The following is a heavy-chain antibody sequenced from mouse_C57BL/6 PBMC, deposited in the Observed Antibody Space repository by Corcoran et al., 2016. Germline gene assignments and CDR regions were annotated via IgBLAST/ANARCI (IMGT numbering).Heavy chain of an antibody. CDR3: ARSGRTCYGVLAMDY. D-gene: IGHD2-12*01. CDR1: GYTFTDYY. Sequence: EVQLQQSGPELVKPGASVKISCKASGYTFTDYYMNWVKQSHGKSLEWIGDINPNNGGTSYNQKFKGKATLTVDKSSSTAYMELSSLTSEDSAVYYCARSGRTCYGVLAMDYWGQGTSVTVSS. CDR2: INPNNGGT. V-gene: IGHV1-26*01. J-gene: IGHJ4*01.